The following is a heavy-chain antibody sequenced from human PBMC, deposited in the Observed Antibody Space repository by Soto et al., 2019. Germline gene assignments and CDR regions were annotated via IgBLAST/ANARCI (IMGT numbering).Heavy chain of an antibody. CDR2: INAGNGNR. D-gene: IGHD2-15*01. CDR3: ARGPGGPYCPGDD. J-gene: IGHJ4*02. V-gene: IGHV1-3*01. CDR1: GYTFTSYA. Sequence: QVQLVQSGAEVKKPGASVKVSCRASGYTFTSYAMHWVRQAPGQRLEWMGWINAGNGNRKYSQKFQGRVTITRDTSSSTAHMKRISLRSEDTALYYCARGPGGPYCPGDDWGQGTLVTVSS.